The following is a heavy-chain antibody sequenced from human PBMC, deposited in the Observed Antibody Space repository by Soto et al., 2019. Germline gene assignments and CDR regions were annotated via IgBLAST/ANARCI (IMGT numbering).Heavy chain of an antibody. CDR1: GGTFSNYA. Sequence: QVQLVQSGAEVKKPGSSVKVSCKASGGTFSNYAFSWVRQAPGQGLEWMGGILPIFTTATYAPKFQDRVTITADESTTTVYMDLSSLRPDDTALYYCAKDIGFQQHLFVFDNWGQGTLVTVSS. D-gene: IGHD6-13*01. V-gene: IGHV1-69*01. CDR3: AKDIGFQQHLFVFDN. CDR2: ILPIFTTA. J-gene: IGHJ4*02.